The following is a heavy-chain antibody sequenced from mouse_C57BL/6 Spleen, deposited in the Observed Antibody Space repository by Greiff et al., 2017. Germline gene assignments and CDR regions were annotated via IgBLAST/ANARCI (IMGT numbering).Heavy chain of an antibody. Sequence: EVQVVESGPGMVKPSQSLSLTCTVTGYSITSGYDWHWIRHFPGNKLEWMGYISYSGSTNYNPSLKSRISITHDTSKNHFFLKLNSVTTEDTATYYCASTPYYGSRRGYFDVWGTGTTVTVSS. CDR1: GYSITSGYD. V-gene: IGHV3-1*01. D-gene: IGHD1-1*01. CDR3: ASTPYYGSRRGYFDV. J-gene: IGHJ1*03. CDR2: ISYSGST.